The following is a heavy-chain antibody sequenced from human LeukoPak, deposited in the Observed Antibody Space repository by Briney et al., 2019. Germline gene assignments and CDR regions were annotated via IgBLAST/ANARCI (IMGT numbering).Heavy chain of an antibody. D-gene: IGHD2-21*02. CDR3: ASTFYRRIVVVTASEYYFDY. V-gene: IGHV4-34*01. CDR2: VNHSGST. J-gene: IGHJ4*02. CDR1: GGSFSGYY. Sequence: SETLSLTCAVYGGSFSGYYWSWIRQPPGKGLEWIGEVNHSGSTNYNPSLKSRVTISVDTSKNQFSLKLSSVTAADTAVYYCASTFYRRIVVVTASEYYFDYWGQGTLVPSPQ.